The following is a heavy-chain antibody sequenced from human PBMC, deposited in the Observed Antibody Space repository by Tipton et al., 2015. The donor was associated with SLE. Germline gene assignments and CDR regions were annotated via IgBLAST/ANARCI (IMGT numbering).Heavy chain of an antibody. V-gene: IGHV3-23*01. CDR2: VSGTGNSK. Sequence: SLRLPCAASGFTFSTYSMSWVRQAPGKGLEWLSAVSGTGNSKYYADSVKGRFTNSRDNSKNTVYLQMNNLRAEDTALYFCAKQVGTMVRGVFFDFWGQGTPVTVSS. J-gene: IGHJ4*02. CDR3: AKQVGTMVRGVFFDF. D-gene: IGHD3-10*01. CDR1: GFTFSTYS.